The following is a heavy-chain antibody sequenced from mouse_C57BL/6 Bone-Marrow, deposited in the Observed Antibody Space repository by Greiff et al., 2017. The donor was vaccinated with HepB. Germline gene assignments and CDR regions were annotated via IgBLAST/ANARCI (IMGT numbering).Heavy chain of an antibody. CDR1: GFTFSDYY. J-gene: IGHJ2*01. V-gene: IGHV5-16*01. CDR2: INYDGSST. D-gene: IGHD2-1*01. CDR3: AREGYGNYVDY. Sequence: EVMLVESEGGLVQPGRSMKLSCTASGFTFSDYYMAWVRQVPEKGLEWVANINYDGSSTYYLDSLKSRFIISRDNAKNILYLQMSSLKSEDTATYYCAREGYGNYVDYWGQGTTLTVSS.